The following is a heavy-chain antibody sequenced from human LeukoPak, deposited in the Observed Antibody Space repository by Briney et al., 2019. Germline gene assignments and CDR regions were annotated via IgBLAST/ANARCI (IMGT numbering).Heavy chain of an antibody. J-gene: IGHJ3*02. V-gene: IGHV3-23*01. CDR1: GFTFSSYA. D-gene: IGHD3-22*01. CDR3: AKDHRGMRRYDRPVDAFDI. CDR2: ISGSGGST. Sequence: GGSLRLSCAAFGFTFSSYAMSWVRQAPGKGLEWVSAISGSGGSTYYADSVKGRFTISRDNSKNTLYLQMNSLRAEDTAVYYCAKDHRGMRRYDRPVDAFDIWGQGTMVTVSS.